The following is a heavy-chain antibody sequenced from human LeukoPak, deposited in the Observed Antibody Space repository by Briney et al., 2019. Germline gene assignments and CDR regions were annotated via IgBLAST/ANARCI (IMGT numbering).Heavy chain of an antibody. CDR2: IYHSGST. Sequence: SETLSLTCAVSGYSISSGYYWSWIRQPPGKGLEWIGSIYHSGSTYYNPSLKSRVTISVDTSKNQFSLKLSSVTAADTAVYYCARFVSGVVVVPAAAGYYYFDYWGQGTLVTVSS. D-gene: IGHD2-2*01. J-gene: IGHJ4*02. V-gene: IGHV4-38-2*01. CDR1: GYSISSGYY. CDR3: ARFVSGVVVVPAAAGYYYFDY.